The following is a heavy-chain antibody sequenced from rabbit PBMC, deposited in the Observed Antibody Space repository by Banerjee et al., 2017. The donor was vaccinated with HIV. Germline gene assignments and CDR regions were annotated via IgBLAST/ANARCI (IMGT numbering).Heavy chain of an antibody. D-gene: IGHD4-1*01. V-gene: IGHV1S40*01. CDR3: ARDLAGVIGWNFNL. CDR1: GIDFSSDYW. J-gene: IGHJ4*01. CDR2: IYAGSGGNS. Sequence: QSLEESGGDLVKPGASLTLTCTASGIDFSSDYWICWVRQAPGQGLEWIACIYAGSGGNSDYANWAKGRFTISKTSSTTVTLQMTRLTAADTATYFCARDLAGVIGWNFNLWGQGTLVTVS.